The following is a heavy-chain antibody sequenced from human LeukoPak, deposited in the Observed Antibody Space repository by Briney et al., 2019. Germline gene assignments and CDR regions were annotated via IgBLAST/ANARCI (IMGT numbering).Heavy chain of an antibody. CDR1: GGSISSYY. V-gene: IGHV4-59*01. Sequence: SETLSLTCTVSGGSISSYYWSWIRQPPGKGLEWIGYIYYSGSTYYNPSLKSRVTISVDTSKNQFSLKLSSVTAADTAVYYCARAVVVVAATQNWFDPWGQGTLVTVSS. J-gene: IGHJ5*02. D-gene: IGHD2-15*01. CDR3: ARAVVVVAATQNWFDP. CDR2: IYYSGST.